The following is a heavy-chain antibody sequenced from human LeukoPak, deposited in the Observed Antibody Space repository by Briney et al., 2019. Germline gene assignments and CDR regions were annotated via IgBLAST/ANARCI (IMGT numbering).Heavy chain of an antibody. V-gene: IGHV4-34*01. J-gene: IGHJ5*02. CDR1: GGSFSGYY. Sequence: PSETLSLTCAVYGGSFSGYYWSWIRQPPGEGLEWIGEINHSGSTNYNPSLKSRVTISVDTSKNQFSLKLSSVTAADTAVYYCARYGRTMIVVARRDWFGPWGQGTLVTVSS. CDR3: ARYGRTMIVVARRDWFGP. D-gene: IGHD3-22*01. CDR2: INHSGST.